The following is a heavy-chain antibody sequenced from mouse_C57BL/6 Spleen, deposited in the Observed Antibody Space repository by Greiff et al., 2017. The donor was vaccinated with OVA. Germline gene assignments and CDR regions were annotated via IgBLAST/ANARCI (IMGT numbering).Heavy chain of an antibody. CDR3: ERPDSSGGSMDY. CDR1: GYAFSSSW. V-gene: IGHV1-82*01. J-gene: IGHJ4*01. Sequence: QVHVKQSGPELVKPGASVKISCKASGYAFSSSWMNWVKQRPGKGLEWIGRIYPGDGDTNYNGKFKGKATLTADKSSSTAYMQLSSLTSEDSAVFVGERPDSSGGSMDYWGQGTSVTVSS. D-gene: IGHD3-2*02. CDR2: IYPGDGDT.